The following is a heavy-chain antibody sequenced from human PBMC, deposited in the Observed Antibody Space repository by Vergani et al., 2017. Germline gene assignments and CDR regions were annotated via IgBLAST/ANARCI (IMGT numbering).Heavy chain of an antibody. Sequence: EVQLVESGGGLVKPGGSLRLSCAASGFTFSNAWMSWVRQAPGKGLEWVGRIKSKTDGGTTDYAAPVKGRFTISRDDAKNTLYLQMNSLKTEATAVYYCTTRGRGTAMAKFDYWGQGTLVTVSS. CDR2: IKSKTDGGTT. CDR3: TTRGRGTAMAKFDY. J-gene: IGHJ4*02. CDR1: GFTFSNAW. D-gene: IGHD5-18*01. V-gene: IGHV3-15*01.